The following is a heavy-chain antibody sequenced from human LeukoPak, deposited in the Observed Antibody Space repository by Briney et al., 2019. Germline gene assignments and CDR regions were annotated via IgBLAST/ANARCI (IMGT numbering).Heavy chain of an antibody. CDR2: INHSGST. CDR1: GGSFSGYY. D-gene: IGHD3-16*01. Sequence: SETLSLTCAVYGGSFSGYYWSWIRQPPGKGLEWIGEINHSGSTNYNPSLKSRVTISVDTSKNQFSLKLSSVTAADTAVYYCARGTGIMITFGGVTTNRFDPWGQGTLVTVSS. J-gene: IGHJ5*02. V-gene: IGHV4-34*01. CDR3: ARGTGIMITFGGVTTNRFDP.